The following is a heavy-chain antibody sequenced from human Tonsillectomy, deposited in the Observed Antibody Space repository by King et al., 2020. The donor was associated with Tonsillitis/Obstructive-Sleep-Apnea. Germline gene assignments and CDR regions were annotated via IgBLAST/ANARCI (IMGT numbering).Heavy chain of an antibody. CDR3: ARDGVWESSGWLDY. CDR1: GYTFTSYG. Sequence: VQLVESGAEVKKPGASVKVSCKASGYTFTSYGISWVRQAPGQVLEWRVWISAYNGNTNYAQKLQGRGTMTTDTSTSTAYMELRSLRSDDTAVYYCARDGVWESSGWLDYWGQGTLVTVSS. V-gene: IGHV1-18*01. D-gene: IGHD6-19*01. J-gene: IGHJ4*02. CDR2: ISAYNGNT.